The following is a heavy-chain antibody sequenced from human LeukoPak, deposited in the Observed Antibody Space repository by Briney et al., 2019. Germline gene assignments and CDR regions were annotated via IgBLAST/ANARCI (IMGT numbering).Heavy chain of an antibody. CDR3: ARVSDSSSWYYFDY. CDR1: GGSISSGDYS. J-gene: IGHJ4*02. D-gene: IGHD6-13*01. V-gene: IGHV4-30-4*01. Sequence: PSETLSLTCTVSGGSISSGDYSWSWIRQPPGKGLEWIGYIYYSGSTYYNPSLKSRVTISVDTSKNQFSLKLTSVTAADTAVYYCARVSDSSSWYYFDYWGQGTLVTVSS. CDR2: IYYSGST.